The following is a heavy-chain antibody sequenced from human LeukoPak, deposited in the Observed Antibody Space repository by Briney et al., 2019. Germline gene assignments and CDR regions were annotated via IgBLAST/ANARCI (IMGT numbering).Heavy chain of an antibody. CDR1: GGSISNSDFY. CDR2: IHYTGNA. V-gene: IGHV4-39*01. CDR3: ARRVSGYSDYAPWLDP. Sequence: SETLSLTCSVSGGSISNSDFYWGWIRQPPGKELEWIGSIHYTGNAYYNPSPKSRVSMSVHTSKNQFSLKVTSMTAADTAVYYCARRVSGYSDYAPWLDPWDQGALVPVSS. J-gene: IGHJ5*02. D-gene: IGHD5-12*01.